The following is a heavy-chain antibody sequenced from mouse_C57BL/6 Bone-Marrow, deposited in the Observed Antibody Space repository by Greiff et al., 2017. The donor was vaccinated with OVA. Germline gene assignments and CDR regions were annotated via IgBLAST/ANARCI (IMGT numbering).Heavy chain of an antibody. CDR3: AGPHSWDDY. Sequence: QVQLQQSGAELVKPGASVKLSCTASGYTFTSYWMHWVKQRPGQGLEWIGYINPSSGYTKYNQKFKDKATLTADKSSSTAYMQLSSLTYEDSAVYYCAGPHSWDDYWGQGTTLTVSS. CDR2: INPSSGYT. V-gene: IGHV1-7*01. D-gene: IGHD4-1*01. CDR1: GYTFTSYW. J-gene: IGHJ2*01.